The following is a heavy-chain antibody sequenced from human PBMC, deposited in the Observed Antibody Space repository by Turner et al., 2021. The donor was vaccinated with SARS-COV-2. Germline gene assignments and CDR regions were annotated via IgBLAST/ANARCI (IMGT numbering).Heavy chain of an antibody. J-gene: IGHJ4*02. V-gene: IGHV4-39*02. CDR1: GAPVNNSDYY. D-gene: IGHD2-2*01. CDR2: IDYSGTT. CDR3: ARDTRVVPRWVDS. Sequence: QLQLQASGPGLVKPSETLSLTCTVSGAPVNNSDYYWGWIRQPPEKGLEWIGNIDYSGTTYYNPSLKSRVTISVDTSKNQFSLKLTSVTAADTAVYYCARDTRVVPRWVDSWGQGTLVTVSS.